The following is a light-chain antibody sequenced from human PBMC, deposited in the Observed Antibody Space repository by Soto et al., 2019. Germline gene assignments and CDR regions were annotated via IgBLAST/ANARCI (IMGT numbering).Light chain of an antibody. J-gene: IGKJ4*01. CDR3: QHYTNWPLI. V-gene: IGKV3-15*01. CDR1: HDVTRR. Sequence: EIVMTQSPVTLSLAPGDTATLSCRASHDVTRRLAWYQVKHGQAPRLLIYDASTRATGLPARFSGTRSGTEFTLCVSRLQSGDFAGYYCQHYTNWPLIFGGGTKVEI. CDR2: DAS.